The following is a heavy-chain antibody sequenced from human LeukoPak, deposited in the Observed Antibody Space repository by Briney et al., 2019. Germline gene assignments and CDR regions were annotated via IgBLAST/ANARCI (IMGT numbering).Heavy chain of an antibody. CDR3: ARSAFLVTAPGLYYFDY. CDR2: FYNSGST. D-gene: IGHD6-13*01. CDR1: GXSISSYY. Sequence: SETLSLTCTVSGXSISSYYWSWIRQPAGKGLESIAHFYNSGSTNYNPSLKGRVTMSVATSKNQFSLHLSSVTAADTAVYYCARSAFLVTAPGLYYFDYWGQGTLVAVSS. V-gene: IGHV4-4*07. J-gene: IGHJ4*02.